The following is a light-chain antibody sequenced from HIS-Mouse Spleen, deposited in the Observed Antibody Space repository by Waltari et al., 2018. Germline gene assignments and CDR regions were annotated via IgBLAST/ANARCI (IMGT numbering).Light chain of an antibody. J-gene: IGKJ3*01. Sequence: DIQMTQSPSSLSASVGDRVTITCRAIQCIRRYVKLYQQKPGKAPKLLIYAASSLQSGVPSRFSGSGSVTDFTLTISSLQPEDFATYYCQQSYSTPFTFGPGTKVDIK. CDR1: QCIRRY. CDR2: AAS. V-gene: IGKV1-39*01. CDR3: QQSYSTPFT.